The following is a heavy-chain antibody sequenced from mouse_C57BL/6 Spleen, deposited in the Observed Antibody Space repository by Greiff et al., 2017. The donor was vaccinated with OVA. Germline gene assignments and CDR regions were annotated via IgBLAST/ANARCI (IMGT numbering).Heavy chain of an antibody. Sequence: QVQLQQSGPELVKPGVSVKISCKASGYAFSSSWMNWVKQRPGKGLEWIGRIYPGDGDTNYNGKFKGKATLTADKSSSTAYMQLSSLTSEDSAVYFCARKRDYGSSYFDYWGQGTTLTVSS. D-gene: IGHD1-1*01. CDR3: ARKRDYGSSYFDY. CDR1: GYAFSSSW. CDR2: IYPGDGDT. V-gene: IGHV1-82*01. J-gene: IGHJ2*01.